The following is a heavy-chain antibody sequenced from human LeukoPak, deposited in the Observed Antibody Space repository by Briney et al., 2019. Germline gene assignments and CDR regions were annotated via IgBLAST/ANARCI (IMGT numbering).Heavy chain of an antibody. J-gene: IGHJ3*02. D-gene: IGHD3-16*01. CDR3: ARGGIPFGGARHDLDI. CDR1: GGSFSGYY. CDR2: INHSGST. V-gene: IGHV4-34*01. Sequence: SETLSLTCGVDGGSFSGYYWSWIRQPPGKGLEWIGEINHSGSTNYNPSLKSRVAMSVDTSKNQFSLNLSSVTAADTAVYYCARGGIPFGGARHDLDIWGQGTMVTVSS.